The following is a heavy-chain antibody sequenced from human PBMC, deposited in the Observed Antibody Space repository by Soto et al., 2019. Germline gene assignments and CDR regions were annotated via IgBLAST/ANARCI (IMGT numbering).Heavy chain of an antibody. CDR1: GFTFGSYA. Sequence: GGSLRLSCAASGFTFGSYALSWVRQAPGNGLEWVSTISVSDGKTFYADSVNGRFSIATNTSQSTLYLEMNSLRADDTAMYYCAREGAKTPWNFDYWGQGTVVTVSS. CDR3: AREGAKTPWNFDY. V-gene: IGHV3-23*01. J-gene: IGHJ4*02. D-gene: IGHD1-1*01. CDR2: ISVSDGKT.